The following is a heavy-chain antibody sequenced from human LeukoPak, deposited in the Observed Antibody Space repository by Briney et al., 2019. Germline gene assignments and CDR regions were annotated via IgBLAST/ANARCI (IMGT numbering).Heavy chain of an antibody. Sequence: ASVKVSCKASGYTFTSYYMHWVRQAPGQGLEWMGIINPSGGSTSYAQKFQGRVTTTRDTSTSTVYMELSSLRSEDTAVYYCARDRLLWFGELSSFRLGYWGQGTLVTVSS. CDR3: ARDRLLWFGELSSFRLGY. D-gene: IGHD3-10*01. CDR2: INPSGGST. V-gene: IGHV1-46*01. CDR1: GYTFTSYY. J-gene: IGHJ4*02.